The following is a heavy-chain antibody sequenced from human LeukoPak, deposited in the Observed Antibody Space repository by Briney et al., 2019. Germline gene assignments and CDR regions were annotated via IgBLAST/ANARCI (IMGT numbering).Heavy chain of an antibody. D-gene: IGHD6-6*01. CDR3: ARTRIAARVYWFDP. J-gene: IGHJ5*02. Sequence: SETQSLTCAVSGGSISSSNWWSWVRQPPGKGLEWIGEIYHSGSTNYNPSLKSRVTISVDKSKNQFSLKLSSVTAADTAVYYCARTRIAARVYWFDPWGQGTLVTVSS. CDR1: GGSISSSNW. V-gene: IGHV4-4*02. CDR2: IYHSGST.